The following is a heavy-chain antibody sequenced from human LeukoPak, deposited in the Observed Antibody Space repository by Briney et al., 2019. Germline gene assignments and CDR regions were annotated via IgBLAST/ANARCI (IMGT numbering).Heavy chain of an antibody. V-gene: IGHV3-23*01. CDR2: ISGSGGST. D-gene: IGHD6-13*01. CDR3: ARGGFIAAAPGKI. J-gene: IGHJ3*02. Sequence: GGSLRLSCAASGFTFSSYAMSWVRQAPGKGLEWVSAISGSGGSTYYADSVKGRFTISRDNAKNTLYLQMNSLRAEDTAVYYCARGGFIAAAPGKIWGQGTMVTVSS. CDR1: GFTFSSYA.